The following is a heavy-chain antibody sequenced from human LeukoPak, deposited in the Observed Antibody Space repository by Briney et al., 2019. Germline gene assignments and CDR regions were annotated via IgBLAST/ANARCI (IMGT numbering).Heavy chain of an antibody. Sequence: PGGSLRLSCAASGFTFSSYAMHWVRQAPGKGLEWVAVISYDGSNKYYADSVKGRFTISRDNSKNTLYLQMNSLRAEDTAVYYCASGRVAVASSSLDYWGQGTLVTVSS. V-gene: IGHV3-30*04. CDR3: ASGRVAVASSSLDY. CDR2: ISYDGSNK. D-gene: IGHD6-19*01. J-gene: IGHJ4*02. CDR1: GFTFSSYA.